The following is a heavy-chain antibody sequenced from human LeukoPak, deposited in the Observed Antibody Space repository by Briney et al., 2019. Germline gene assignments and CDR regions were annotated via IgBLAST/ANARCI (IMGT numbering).Heavy chain of an antibody. V-gene: IGHV4-39*07. Sequence: SETLSLTCTVSGGSISSGSYYWSWIRQPPGKGLEWIGEINHSGSTNYNPSLKSRVTISVDTSKNQFSLKLSSVTAADTAVYYCARRNLRSGSYSVWGQGTLVTVSS. D-gene: IGHD1-26*01. CDR1: GGSISSGSYY. J-gene: IGHJ4*02. CDR3: ARRNLRSGSYSV. CDR2: INHSGST.